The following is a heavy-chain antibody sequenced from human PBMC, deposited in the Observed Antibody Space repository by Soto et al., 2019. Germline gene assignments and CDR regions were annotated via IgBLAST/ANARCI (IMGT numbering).Heavy chain of an antibody. V-gene: IGHV1-18*01. CDR1: GYTFNSYG. Sequence: QVQLVQSGGEVKKPGASVRVSCKASGYTFNSYGISWVRQAPGQGLEWMGWLNTYNGNTNYAQKFQGRVSMTTATSTSTAYLELRSLGSDDTAVYYCARDVRYSTSGDRRFDPWGQGTLVTVSS. J-gene: IGHJ5*02. D-gene: IGHD6-6*01. CDR2: LNTYNGNT. CDR3: ARDVRYSTSGDRRFDP.